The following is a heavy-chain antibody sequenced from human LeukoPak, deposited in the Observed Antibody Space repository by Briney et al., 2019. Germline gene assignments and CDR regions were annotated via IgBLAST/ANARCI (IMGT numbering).Heavy chain of an antibody. CDR2: IYYSGST. CDR3: ARASTSDFWSGYFGLPMFDY. Sequence: MSSETLSLTCTVSGGSISSSSYYWSWIRQPPGKGLEWIGYIYYSGSTNYNPSLKSRVTISVDTSKNQFSLKLSSVTAADTAVYYCARASTSDFWSGYFGLPMFDYWGQGTLVTVSS. D-gene: IGHD3-3*01. CDR1: GGSISSSSYY. J-gene: IGHJ4*02. V-gene: IGHV4-61*05.